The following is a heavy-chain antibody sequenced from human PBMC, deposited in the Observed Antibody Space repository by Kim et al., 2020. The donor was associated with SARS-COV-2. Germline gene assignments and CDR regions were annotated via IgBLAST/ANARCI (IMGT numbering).Heavy chain of an antibody. J-gene: IGHJ6*02. CDR1: GGSISSGGYY. CDR3: AISSTSCKYGMDV. Sequence: SETLSLTCTVSGGSISSGGYYWSWIRQHPGKGLEWIGYIYYSGSTYYNPSLKSRVTISVDTSKNQFSLKLSSVTAADTAVYYCAISSTSCKYGMDVWGQGTTVTVSS. CDR2: IYYSGST. D-gene: IGHD2-2*01. V-gene: IGHV4-31*03.